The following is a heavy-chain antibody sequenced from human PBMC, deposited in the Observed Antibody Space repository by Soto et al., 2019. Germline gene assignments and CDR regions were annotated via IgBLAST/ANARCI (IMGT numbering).Heavy chain of an antibody. CDR1: GYTFTSYD. D-gene: IGHD3-22*01. CDR2: MNPNSGNT. CDR3: AREKVTSGYPD. Sequence: QVQLVQSGAEVKKPGASVKVSCKASGYTFTSYDINWVRQATGQGLEWMGWMNPNSGNTAYAQKLQGRITMTRNTSISTAYMELSSLRSEDTALYYCAREKVTSGYPDWGQGTLVTVSS. J-gene: IGHJ4*02. V-gene: IGHV1-8*01.